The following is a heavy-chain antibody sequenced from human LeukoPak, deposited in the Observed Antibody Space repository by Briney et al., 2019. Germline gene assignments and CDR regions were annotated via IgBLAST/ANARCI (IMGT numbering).Heavy chain of an antibody. CDR2: ITYSGDT. D-gene: IGHD2-2*01. V-gene: IGHV4-59*01. Sequence: SETLSLTCTVSGGSLSDYFWTWMRQPPGKGLEWIGHITYSGDTNYNPSLKSRVSMSVDTSRRHFSLRLSSVSTADTAVYYCARARSEGVPAGILHDSWGQGTLVIVSS. CDR1: GGSLSDYF. J-gene: IGHJ4*02. CDR3: ARARSEGVPAGILHDS.